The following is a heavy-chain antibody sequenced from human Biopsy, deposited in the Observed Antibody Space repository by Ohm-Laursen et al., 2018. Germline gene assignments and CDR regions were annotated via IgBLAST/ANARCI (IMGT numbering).Heavy chain of an antibody. CDR3: ARVGVGAPSIDYFDS. CDR1: GGSIYNFF. D-gene: IGHD1-26*01. Sequence: SDTLSLTCIVSGGSIYNFFWSWIRQPPGKGLEWIGYIYYNGSTNYNPSLKSRVTISVGRSKNHFSLELSSVTAADTAVYYCARVGVGAPSIDYFDSWGQGALVTVSS. V-gene: IGHV4-59*07. J-gene: IGHJ4*02. CDR2: IYYNGST.